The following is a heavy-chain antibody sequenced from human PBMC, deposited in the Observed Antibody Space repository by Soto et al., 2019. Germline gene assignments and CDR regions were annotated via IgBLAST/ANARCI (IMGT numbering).Heavy chain of an antibody. CDR2: IIPIFGTA. J-gene: IGHJ6*02. CDR1: GGTFSSYA. D-gene: IGHD6-25*01. CDR3: AGISSADRYYYYYGMDV. V-gene: IGHV1-69*13. Sequence: ASVKVSCKASGGTFSSYATSWVRQAPGQGLEWMGGIIPIFGTANYAQKFQGRVTITADESTSTAYMELSSLRSEDTAVYYCAGISSADRYYYYYGMDVWGQGTTVTVSS.